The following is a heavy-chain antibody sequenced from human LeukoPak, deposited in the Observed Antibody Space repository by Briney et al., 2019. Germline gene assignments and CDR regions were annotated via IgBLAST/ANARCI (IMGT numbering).Heavy chain of an antibody. CDR2: IYHSGST. CDR1: GGSITSGDYS. CDR3: ARVWSSFPYYSDY. D-gene: IGHD1-26*01. Sequence: PSETLSLTCAVSGGSITSGDYSWSWIRQPPGQGLEWIGYIYHSGSTYYNPSLKSRVTISVDRSKNQFSLKLSSVTAADTAVYYCARVWSSFPYYSDYWGQGTLVTVSS. V-gene: IGHV4-30-2*01. J-gene: IGHJ4*02.